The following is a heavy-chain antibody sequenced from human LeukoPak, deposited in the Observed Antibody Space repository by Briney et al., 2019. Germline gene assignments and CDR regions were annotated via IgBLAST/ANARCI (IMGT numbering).Heavy chain of an antibody. CDR1: GGSISSYY. CDR2: IYTSGST. D-gene: IGHD3-22*01. CDR3: AREDDYYHDSSGGLPFDP. V-gene: IGHV4-4*07. J-gene: IGHJ5*02. Sequence: SETLSLTCTVSGGSISSYYWSWIRQPPGKGLEWIGRIYTSGSTNYNPSLKSRVTMSVDTSKNQFSLKLSSVTAADTAVYYCAREDDYYHDSSGGLPFDPWGQGTLVTVSS.